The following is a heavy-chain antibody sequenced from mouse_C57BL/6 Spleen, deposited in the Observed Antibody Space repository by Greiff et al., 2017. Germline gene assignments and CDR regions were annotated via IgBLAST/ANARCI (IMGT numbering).Heavy chain of an antibody. Sequence: EVHLVESGGGLVQSGRSLRLSCATSGFTFSDFYMEWVRQAPGKGLEWIAASRNKASDYTTEYNVSVKGRFIVSRDTSQSIRYLQMNALRVEDAAIYYCARDGRVRGYFEVWGTGTTVTVSS. CDR2: SRNKASDYTT. CDR3: ARDGRVRGYFEV. J-gene: IGHJ1*03. V-gene: IGHV7-1*01. CDR1: GFTFSDFY.